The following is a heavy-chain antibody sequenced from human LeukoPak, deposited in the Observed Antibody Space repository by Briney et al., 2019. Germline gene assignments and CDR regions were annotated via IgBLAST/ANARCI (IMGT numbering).Heavy chain of an antibody. CDR1: GGSINSNNW. V-gene: IGHV4-4*02. D-gene: IGHD5-18*01. J-gene: IGHJ4*02. Sequence: PSGTLSLTCAVSGGSINSNNWWSWVRQPPGKGLEWIGEIYHSGSTNYNPSLKSRVTISVDKSKKQFSLKLNSVTAADTAVYFCARDSDKTAMVFKSFDYWGQGTLVTVSS. CDR2: IYHSGST. CDR3: ARDSDKTAMVFKSFDY.